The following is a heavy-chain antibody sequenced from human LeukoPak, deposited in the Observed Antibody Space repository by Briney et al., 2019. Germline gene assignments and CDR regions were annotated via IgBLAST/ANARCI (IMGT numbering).Heavy chain of an antibody. CDR1: GGSISSYY. D-gene: IGHD3-22*01. V-gene: IGHV4-59*08. Sequence: SETLSLTCTVSGGSISSYYWSWVRQPPGKGLGWIGYIYYSGSANYNPSLKSRVTISVDTSKNQFSLKLSSVTVADTAVYYCARHYDSSGYWYYFDYWGQGTLVTVSS. J-gene: IGHJ4*02. CDR2: IYYSGSA. CDR3: ARHYDSSGYWYYFDY.